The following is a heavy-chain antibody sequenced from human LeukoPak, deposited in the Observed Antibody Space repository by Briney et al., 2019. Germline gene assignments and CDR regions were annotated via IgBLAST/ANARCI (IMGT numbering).Heavy chain of an antibody. J-gene: IGHJ3*02. CDR2: INPNSGGT. CDR1: GYTFTGYY. V-gene: IGHV1-2*02. CDR3: ARGPITMIVVALGAFDI. Sequence: ASVKVSCKASGYTFTGYYMHWVRQAPGRGLEWMGWINPNSGGTNYAQKFQGRVTMTRDASISTAYMELSRLRSDDTAVYYCARGPITMIVVALGAFDIWGQGTMVTVSS. D-gene: IGHD3-22*01.